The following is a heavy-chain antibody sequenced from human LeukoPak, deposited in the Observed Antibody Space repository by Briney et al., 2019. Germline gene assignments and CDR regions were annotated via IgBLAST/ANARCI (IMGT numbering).Heavy chain of an antibody. CDR3: ARAAAGTGSPSWFDP. CDR1: GYTFTSYD. Sequence: ASVKVSCKASGYTFTSYDINWVRQATGQGLEWMGWMNPNSGNTGYAQKFQGRVTMTRNTSISTAYMELSSLRSEDAAVYYCARAAAGTGSPSWFDPWGQGTLVTVSS. V-gene: IGHV1-8*01. J-gene: IGHJ5*02. D-gene: IGHD6-13*01. CDR2: MNPNSGNT.